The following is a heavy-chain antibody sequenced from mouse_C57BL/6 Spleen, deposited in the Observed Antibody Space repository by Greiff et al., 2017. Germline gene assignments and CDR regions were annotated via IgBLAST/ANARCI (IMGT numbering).Heavy chain of an antibody. CDR1: GYTFTSYW. CDR2: IDPSDSYT. J-gene: IGHJ2*01. D-gene: IGHD6-2*01. Sequence: QVQLQQPGAELVMPGASVKLSCKASGYTFTSYWMHWVKQRPGQGLEWIGEIDPSDSYTNYNQKFKGKSTLTVDKSSSTAYMQLSGLASEDSAVYYCARSLDDDWGQGTTLTGSS. CDR3: ARSLDDD. V-gene: IGHV1-69*01.